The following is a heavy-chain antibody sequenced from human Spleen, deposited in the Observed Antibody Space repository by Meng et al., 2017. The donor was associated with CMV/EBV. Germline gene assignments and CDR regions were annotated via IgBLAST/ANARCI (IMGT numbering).Heavy chain of an antibody. CDR3: ARSDGRIAPGHY. J-gene: IGHJ4*02. CDR2: INHSGST. D-gene: IGHD5-18*01. Sequence: LQEWCGGLLKPSETLSLTCAVYGGSVSSFYWHWIRQPPGKGLEWIGEINHSGSTNYNPSLKNRVTISVDTSKNQFSLKLSSVTAADTAVYYCARSDGRIAPGHYWGQGTLVTVSS. CDR1: GGSVSSFY. V-gene: IGHV4-34*01.